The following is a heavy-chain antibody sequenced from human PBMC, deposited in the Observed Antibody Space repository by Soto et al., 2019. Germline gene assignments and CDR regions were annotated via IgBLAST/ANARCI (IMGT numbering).Heavy chain of an antibody. J-gene: IGHJ5*02. CDR3: ARDRPVALAGILDYNWFDP. D-gene: IGHD1-20*01. CDR1: GFTFSSYG. CDR2: ISYDGSNK. Sequence: GGSLRLSCAASGFTFSSYGMHWVRQAPGKGLEWVAVISYDGSNKYYADSVKGRFTISRDNSKNTLYLQMNSLRSDDTAVYYCARDRPVALAGILDYNWFDPWGQGTLVTVSS. V-gene: IGHV3-30*03.